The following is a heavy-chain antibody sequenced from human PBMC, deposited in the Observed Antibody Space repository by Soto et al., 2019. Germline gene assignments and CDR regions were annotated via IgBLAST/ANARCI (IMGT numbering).Heavy chain of an antibody. CDR2: ISAYNGNT. CDR1: GYTFTSYG. Sequence: GASVKVSCKASGYTFTSYGISWVRQAPGQGLEWMGWISAYNGNTNYAQKPQGRVTMTTDTSTSTAYMELRSLRSDDTAVYYCAREAALAVAGNYYYYGMDVWGQGTTVTVSS. V-gene: IGHV1-18*01. CDR3: AREAALAVAGNYYYYGMDV. D-gene: IGHD6-19*01. J-gene: IGHJ6*02.